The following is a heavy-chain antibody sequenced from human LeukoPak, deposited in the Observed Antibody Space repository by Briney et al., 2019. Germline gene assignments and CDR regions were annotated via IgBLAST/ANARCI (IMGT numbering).Heavy chain of an antibody. J-gene: IGHJ3*02. CDR1: GGSISSSSYY. CDR3: ARHRTIFGVVIIDAFDI. CDR2: IYYSGST. V-gene: IGHV4-39*01. D-gene: IGHD3-3*01. Sequence: SETLSLTCTVSGGSISSSSYYWGWIRQPPGKGLEWIGSIYYSGSTYYNPSLKSRVTISVDTSKNQFSLKLSSVTAADTAVYYCARHRTIFGVVIIDAFDIWGQGTMVTVSS.